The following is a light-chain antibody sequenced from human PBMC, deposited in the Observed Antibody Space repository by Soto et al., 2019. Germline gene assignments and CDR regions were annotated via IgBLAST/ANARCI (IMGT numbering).Light chain of an antibody. CDR2: DVR. V-gene: IGLV2-14*01. J-gene: IGLJ1*01. CDR3: SSYTTISTCV. Sequence: QSVLTQPASVSGSPGQSITNSCTGTSRDVGGYNYVSWYQQHPGKAPKLMIYDVRNRPSGVSNRFSGSKSVNTASLTISGLQAEDEADYYCSSYTTISTCVFGTGTKVTVL. CDR1: SRDVGGYNY.